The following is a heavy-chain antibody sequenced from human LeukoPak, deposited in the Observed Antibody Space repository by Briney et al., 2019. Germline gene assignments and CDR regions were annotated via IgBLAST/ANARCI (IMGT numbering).Heavy chain of an antibody. CDR1: EFTVSSNY. J-gene: IGHJ4*02. Sequence: GVSLRLSCAVFEFTVSSNYMSWVRQTPGKGLEWVSVIYSGAGTHYADSVKGRFTISRDNSKNTLYLQMNSLRVEDTAVYYCARGSSGYSFDYWGQGTLVTVSS. D-gene: IGHD3-22*01. CDR3: ARGSSGYSFDY. CDR2: IYSGAGT. V-gene: IGHV3-53*01.